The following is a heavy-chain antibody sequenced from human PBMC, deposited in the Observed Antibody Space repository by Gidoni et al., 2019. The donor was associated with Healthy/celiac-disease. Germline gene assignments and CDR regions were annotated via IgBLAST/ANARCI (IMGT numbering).Heavy chain of an antibody. CDR3: AKSFTRYCGGDCYSDY. Sequence: EVQLLESGGGLVQPGGSLRLSCAASGFTFSSYAMSWVRQAPGKGLEWVSAISGSGGSTYYADSVKGRFTISRDNSKNTLYLQMNSLRAEDTAVYYCAKSFTRYCGGDCYSDYWGQGTLVTVSS. V-gene: IGHV3-23*01. CDR1: GFTFSSYA. J-gene: IGHJ4*02. D-gene: IGHD2-21*01. CDR2: ISGSGGST.